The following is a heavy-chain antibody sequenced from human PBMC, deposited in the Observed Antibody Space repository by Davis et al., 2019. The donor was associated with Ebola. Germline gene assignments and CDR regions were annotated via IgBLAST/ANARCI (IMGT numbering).Heavy chain of an antibody. Sequence: ASVKVSCKASGYTFTSYDINWVRQATGQGLEWMGWISAYNGNTNYAQKLQGRVTMTTDTSTSTAYMELRSLRSDDTAVYYCARAITMIVVVSYFDYWGQGTLVTVSS. J-gene: IGHJ4*02. V-gene: IGHV1-18*01. CDR1: GYTFTSYD. CDR2: ISAYNGNT. D-gene: IGHD3-22*01. CDR3: ARAITMIVVVSYFDY.